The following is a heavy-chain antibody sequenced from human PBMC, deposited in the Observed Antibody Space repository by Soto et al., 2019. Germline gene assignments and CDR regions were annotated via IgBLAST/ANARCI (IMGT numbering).Heavy chain of an antibody. V-gene: IGHV5-10-1*01. CDR1: GYSFTSYW. CDR3: ASLQYCSSTSCPLGYYGMDV. J-gene: IGHJ6*02. D-gene: IGHD2-2*01. CDR2: IDPSDSYT. Sequence: ESLKISCKGPGYSFTSYWISWVRQMPGKGLEWMGRIDPSDSYTNYSPSFQGHVTISADKSISTAYLQWSSLKASDTAMYYCASLQYCSSTSCPLGYYGMDVWGQGTTVTVSS.